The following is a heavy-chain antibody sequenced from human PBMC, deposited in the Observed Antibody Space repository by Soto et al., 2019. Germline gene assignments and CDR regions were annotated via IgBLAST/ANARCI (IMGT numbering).Heavy chain of an antibody. D-gene: IGHD2-15*01. CDR3: AKWYCSGGSCYRPYYYYGMDV. CDR2: ISGSGGST. CDR1: GFTFSSYA. V-gene: IGHV3-23*01. Sequence: GGSLRLSCAASGFTFSSYAMSWVRQAPGKGLEWVSAISGSGGSTYYADSVKGQFTISRDNSKNTLYLQMNSLRAEDTAVYYCAKWYCSGGSCYRPYYYYGMDVWGQGTTVTVSS. J-gene: IGHJ6*02.